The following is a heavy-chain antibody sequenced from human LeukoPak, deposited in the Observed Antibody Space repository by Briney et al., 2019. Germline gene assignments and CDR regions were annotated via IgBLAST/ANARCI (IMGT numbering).Heavy chain of an antibody. Sequence: GTSLRLSCAASGFTFDSYAMHWVRQAPGKGLEWVAVITYGGSNKYYADSVKGRFTISRDNSKNTLYLQMDSLRAEDTAVYYCARDNWGYDSSGYNYFHLRFDYWGQGTLVTVSS. CDR2: ITYGGSNK. CDR3: ARDNWGYDSSGYNYFHLRFDY. CDR1: GFTFDSYA. V-gene: IGHV3-30-3*01. J-gene: IGHJ4*02. D-gene: IGHD3-22*01.